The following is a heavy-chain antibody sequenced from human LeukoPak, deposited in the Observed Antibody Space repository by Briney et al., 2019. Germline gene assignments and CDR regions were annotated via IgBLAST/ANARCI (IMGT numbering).Heavy chain of an antibody. Sequence: GGSLRLSCTASGFTFSSYAIHWVRQALGKGLEWVTLISYEGSSKYYADSVRGRFIISRDNSKNTLFLQMNSLRTEDTAVYYCAREISTSSSWYGDDAFDIWGQGTMVTV. V-gene: IGHV3-30-3*01. CDR3: AREISTSSSWYGDDAFDI. CDR2: ISYEGSSK. J-gene: IGHJ3*02. D-gene: IGHD6-13*01. CDR1: GFTFSSYA.